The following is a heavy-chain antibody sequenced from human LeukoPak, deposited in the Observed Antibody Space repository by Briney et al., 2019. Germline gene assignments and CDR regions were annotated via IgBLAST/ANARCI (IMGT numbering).Heavy chain of an antibody. J-gene: IGHJ3*02. CDR2: IYYSGST. D-gene: IGHD3-22*01. CDR3: ARHNYYYDSSGSDAFDI. Sequence: SETLSLTCTVSGGSISSYYWSWIRQPPGKGLEWIGYIYYSGSTNYNPSLKSRVTISVDTSKNQFSLKLSSVTAADTAVYYCARHNYYYDSSGSDAFDIWGQGTMATVSS. V-gene: IGHV4-59*08. CDR1: GGSISSYY.